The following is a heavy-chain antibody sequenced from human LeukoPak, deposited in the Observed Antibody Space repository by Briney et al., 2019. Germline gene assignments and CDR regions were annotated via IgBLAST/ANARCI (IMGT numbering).Heavy chain of an antibody. Sequence: GGSLRLSCVASGFTFSRYWMSWVRQAPGNGLEWLANMNQDGSGKYYVDSVKGRFTISRDNAKNSLYLQMSSLRVEDTAIYYCARDGAARGSGSFGDWGQGTLLTVSS. J-gene: IGHJ4*02. CDR3: ARDGAARGSGSFGD. V-gene: IGHV3-7*01. D-gene: IGHD3-10*01. CDR2: MNQDGSGK. CDR1: GFTFSRYW.